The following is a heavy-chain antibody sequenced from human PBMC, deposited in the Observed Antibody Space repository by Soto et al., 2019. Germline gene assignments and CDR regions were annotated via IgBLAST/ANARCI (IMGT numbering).Heavy chain of an antibody. CDR3: AHSDYDILTGSPYFDY. CDR2: IYWDDDK. J-gene: IGHJ4*02. D-gene: IGHD3-9*01. CDR1: GFSLSTSGVG. V-gene: IGHV2-5*02. Sequence: QITLKESGPTLVKPTQTLTLTCTFSGFSLSTSGVGVGWIRQPPGKALEWLALIYWDDDKRYSPSLKSRLTINQDTSKNQVVLTMTNMDPVDTATYYCAHSDYDILTGSPYFDYWGQGTLVTVSS.